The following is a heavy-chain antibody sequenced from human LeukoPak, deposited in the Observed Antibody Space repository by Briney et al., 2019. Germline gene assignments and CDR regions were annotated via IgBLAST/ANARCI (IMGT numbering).Heavy chain of an antibody. J-gene: IGHJ4*02. V-gene: IGHV1-2*02. CDR2: INPNSGGT. Sequence: ASVKVSCKASGYTFTGYYMHWVRQAPGQGLEWMGWINPNSGGTNYAQKFQGRVTMTRDTSISTAYMELSRLRSDDTAVYYRARDNTGIAVAGLFDYWGQGTLVTVSS. CDR1: GYTFTGYY. CDR3: ARDNTGIAVAGLFDY. D-gene: IGHD6-19*01.